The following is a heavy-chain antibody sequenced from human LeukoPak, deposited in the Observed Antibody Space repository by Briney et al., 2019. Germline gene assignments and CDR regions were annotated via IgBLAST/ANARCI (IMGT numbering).Heavy chain of an antibody. Sequence: SETLSLTCALYGGSFSGYYWSWIRHPPGKGLEWIGEINHSGSTNHNPYLKSRVTISVDTSKDQFSLKLSSGTAADTAVYYCAREHDYGSFDYWGQGTLVTVSS. D-gene: IGHD4-17*01. V-gene: IGHV4-34*01. CDR1: GGSFSGYY. J-gene: IGHJ4*02. CDR3: AREHDYGSFDY. CDR2: INHSGST.